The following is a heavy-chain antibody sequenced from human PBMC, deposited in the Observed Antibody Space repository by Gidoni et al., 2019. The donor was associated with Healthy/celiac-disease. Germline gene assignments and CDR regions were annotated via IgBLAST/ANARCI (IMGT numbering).Heavy chain of an antibody. CDR2: ISYDGSNK. V-gene: IGHV3-30*18. CDR3: AKEAITMVRGSSWFDP. Sequence: QVQLVESGGGVVQPGRSLRLSCAASGFTFSSYGMHWVRQAPGKGLEWVAVISYDGSNKYYADSVKGRFTISRDNSKNTLYLQMNSLRAEDTAVYYCAKEAITMVRGSSWFDPWGQGTLVTVSS. D-gene: IGHD3-10*01. J-gene: IGHJ5*02. CDR1: GFTFSSYG.